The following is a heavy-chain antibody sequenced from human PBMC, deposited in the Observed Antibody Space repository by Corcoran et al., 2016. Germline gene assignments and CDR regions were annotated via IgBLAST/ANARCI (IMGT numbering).Heavy chain of an antibody. CDR2: ILPIVGTS. V-gene: IGHV1-69*06. J-gene: IGHJ5*02. Sequence: QVQLVQSGAEVKKPGSSVKVSCKVSGSRFSSYTISWVRQVPGQGLEWMGGILPIVGTSNSARKFQGRVTMTRNTSISTAYMELSSLRSEDTAVDYCARRLPKYCSSTSCLFDPWGQGTLVTVSS. CDR1: GSRFSSYT. CDR3: ARRLPKYCSSTSCLFDP. D-gene: IGHD2-2*01.